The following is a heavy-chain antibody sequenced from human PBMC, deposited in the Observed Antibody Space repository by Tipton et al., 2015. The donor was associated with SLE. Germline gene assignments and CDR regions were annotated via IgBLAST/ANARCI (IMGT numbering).Heavy chain of an antibody. CDR1: GGSISSGDYY. CDR3: ARGPEQWLVNPHYFDY. J-gene: IGHJ4*02. D-gene: IGHD6-19*01. V-gene: IGHV4-30-4*01. CDR2: IYYSGST. Sequence: TLSLTCTVSGGSISSGDYYWSWIRQPPGKGLEWIGYIYYSGSTYYNPSLKSRVTISVDTSKNQFSLKLSSVTAADTAVYYCARGPEQWLVNPHYFDYWGQGTLVTASS.